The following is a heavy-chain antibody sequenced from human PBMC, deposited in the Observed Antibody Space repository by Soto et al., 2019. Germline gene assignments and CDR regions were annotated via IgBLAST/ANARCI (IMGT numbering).Heavy chain of an antibody. D-gene: IGHD3-10*01. V-gene: IGHV1-3*01. J-gene: IGHJ4*02. CDR2: INAGNGNT. Sequence: ASVKVSCKASGYTFTSYAMHWVRQAPGQRLEWMGWINAGNGNTKYSQKFQGRVTITRDTSASTAYMELSSLRSEDTAVYYCARVTPPHSYGSGSPYYFDYGGKGPLVTVPS. CDR1: GYTFTSYA. CDR3: ARVTPPHSYGSGSPYYFDY.